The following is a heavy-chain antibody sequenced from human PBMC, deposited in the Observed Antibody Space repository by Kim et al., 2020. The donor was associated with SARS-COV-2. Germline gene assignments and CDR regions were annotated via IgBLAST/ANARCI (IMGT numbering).Heavy chain of an antibody. J-gene: IGHJ5*02. CDR1: GYTFTSYY. V-gene: IGHV1-46*01. CDR2: INPSGGST. CDR3: ARDKMTITMVRGGDNWFDP. Sequence: ASVKVSCKASGYTFTSYYMHWVRQAPGQGLEWMGIINPSGGSTSYAQKFQGRVTMTRDTSTSTVYMELSSLRSEDTAVYYCARDKMTITMVRGGDNWFDPWGQGSLVTVSS. D-gene: IGHD3-10*01.